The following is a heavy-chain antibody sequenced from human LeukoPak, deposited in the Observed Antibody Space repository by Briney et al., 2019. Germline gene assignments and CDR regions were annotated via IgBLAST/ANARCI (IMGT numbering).Heavy chain of an antibody. J-gene: IGHJ4*02. D-gene: IGHD3-22*01. CDR3: AIGSPMTRRFFDY. V-gene: IGHV3-66*01. CDR1: GFTVSSNY. CDR2: IHSGGSS. Sequence: GGSLRLSCAASGFTVSSNYMSWVRQAPGKGLEWVSGIHSGGSSDYADSVKGRFTISRDNSKNTLYLQMNSLRAEDTAVYYCAIGSPMTRRFFDYWGQGTLVTVSS.